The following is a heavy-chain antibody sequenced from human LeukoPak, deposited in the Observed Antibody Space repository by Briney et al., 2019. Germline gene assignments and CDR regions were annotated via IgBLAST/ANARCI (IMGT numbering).Heavy chain of an antibody. CDR1: GYTFTDYY. CDR2: ISPNSGGT. J-gene: IGHJ4*02. D-gene: IGHD3-10*01. CDR3: ARGGDESGTADY. Sequence: ASVKVSCKASGYTFTDYYMHWVRQAPGQGLEWMGWISPNSGGTNYAQKFQGRVTMTRDTSTSTAYMELTRLRSDDTAVYYCARGGDESGTADYWGQGTLVTVSS. V-gene: IGHV1-2*02.